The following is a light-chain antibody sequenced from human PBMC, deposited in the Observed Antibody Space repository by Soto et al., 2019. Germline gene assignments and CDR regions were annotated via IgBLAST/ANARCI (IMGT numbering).Light chain of an antibody. J-gene: IGLJ2*01. Sequence: QSVLTQPPSASGTPGQRVTISCSGGRSNIGSNVVYWFQQLPGTAPKLLMYNSNQRPSGVPDRFSGSKSGTSASLAISGLQSDDGADYYCASWDDKMYVVLFGGETKLTVL. CDR1: RSNIGSNV. CDR2: NSN. CDR3: ASWDDKMYVVL. V-gene: IGLV1-44*01.